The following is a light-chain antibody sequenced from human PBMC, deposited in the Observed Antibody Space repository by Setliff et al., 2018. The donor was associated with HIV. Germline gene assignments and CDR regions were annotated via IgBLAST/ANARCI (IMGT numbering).Light chain of an antibody. CDR3: SSYTSSSTYV. Sequence: ALTQPASVSGSPGQAITISCTGTRSDVGGYNSVSWYQQLPGKAPKLIIYDVSKRPSGVSNRFSGSKSANTASLTISGLQAGDEADYYCSSYTSSSTYVFGTGTKVTVL. J-gene: IGLJ1*01. CDR2: DVS. V-gene: IGLV2-14*01. CDR1: RSDVGGYNS.